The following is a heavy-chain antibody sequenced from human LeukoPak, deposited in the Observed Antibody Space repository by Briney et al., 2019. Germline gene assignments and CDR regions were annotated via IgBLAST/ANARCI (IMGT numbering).Heavy chain of an antibody. D-gene: IGHD6-19*01. CDR2: IKEDGSQI. Sequence: PGGSLRLSCAGTGFTFNNYWMNWVRQGPGKGREWGANIKEDGSQIYYVDSVKGRFTISRDNAKNSVYLQMNSLRAEDTAVYYCAGSSGWLFDYWGQGTLVAVSS. CDR3: AGSSGWLFDY. CDR1: GFTFNNYW. V-gene: IGHV3-7*01. J-gene: IGHJ4*02.